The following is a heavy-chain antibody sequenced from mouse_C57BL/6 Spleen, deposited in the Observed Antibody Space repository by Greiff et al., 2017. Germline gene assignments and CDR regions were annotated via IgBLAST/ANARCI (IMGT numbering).Heavy chain of an antibody. CDR1: GFTFSSYT. V-gene: IGHV5-9*01. J-gene: IGHJ4*01. D-gene: IGHD2-3*01. CDR2: ISGGGGNT. CDR3: ARGLLRGDAMDY. Sequence: EVQLQESGGGLVKPGGSLKLSCAASGFTFSSYTMSWVRQTPEKRLEWVATISGGGGNTYYPDSVKGRFTISRDNAKNTLYLQMSSLRSEDTALYYCARGLLRGDAMDYWGQGTSVTVSS.